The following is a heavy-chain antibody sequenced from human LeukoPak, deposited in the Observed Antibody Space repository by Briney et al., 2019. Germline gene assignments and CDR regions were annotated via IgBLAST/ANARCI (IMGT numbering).Heavy chain of an antibody. CDR3: ARDLRGSGWYFDY. V-gene: IGHV3-7*01. D-gene: IGHD6-19*01. CDR1: GFTFSSYW. CDR2: IKQDGSEK. J-gene: IGHJ4*02. Sequence: GGSLRLSCAVSGFTFSSYWMSWVRQAPGKGPEWVANIKQDGSEKYYVDSVKGRFTISRDNAKNSLYLQMNSLRGEDTAVYYCARDLRGSGWYFDYWGQGTLVTVSS.